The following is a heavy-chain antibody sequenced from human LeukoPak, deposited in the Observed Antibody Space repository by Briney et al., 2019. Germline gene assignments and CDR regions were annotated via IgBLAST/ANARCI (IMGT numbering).Heavy chain of an antibody. V-gene: IGHV1-69*13. CDR3: ASRTYYDFWSGYSY. D-gene: IGHD3-3*01. J-gene: IGHJ4*02. CDR2: IIPIFGTA. CDR1: GGTFSSYA. Sequence: SVKVSCKASGGTFSSYAISWVRQAPGQGLEWMGGIIPIFGTANYAQKFQGRVTITADESTSTAYMELSSLRSEDTAVYYCASRTYYDFWSGYSYWGQGTLVTVSS.